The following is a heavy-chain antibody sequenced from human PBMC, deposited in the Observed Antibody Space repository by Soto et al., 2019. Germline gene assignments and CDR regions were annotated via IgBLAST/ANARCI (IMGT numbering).Heavy chain of an antibody. Sequence: SETLSLTCAVSGYSISSGYYWGWIRQPPGKGLEWIGSIYHSGSTYYNPSLKSRVTISVDTSKNQFSLKLSSVTAADTAVYYCARDLYDGSYIQHWGQGTLVTVSS. CDR2: IYHSGST. D-gene: IGHD1-26*01. CDR1: GYSISSGYY. CDR3: ARDLYDGSYIQH. V-gene: IGHV4-38-2*02. J-gene: IGHJ1*01.